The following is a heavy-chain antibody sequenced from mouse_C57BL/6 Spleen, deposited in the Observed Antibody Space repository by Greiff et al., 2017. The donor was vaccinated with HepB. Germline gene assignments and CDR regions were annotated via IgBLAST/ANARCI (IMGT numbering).Heavy chain of an antibody. J-gene: IGHJ2*01. CDR1: GFNIKDDY. Sequence: EVQLQQSGAELVRPGASVKLSCTASGFNIKDDYMHWVRQRPEQGLEWIGWIDPENGDTEYASKFQGKATITADTSSNTAYLQLSSLTSEDTAVYYCTTPYDYDGVDYWGQGTTLTVSS. CDR2: IDPENGDT. CDR3: TTPYDYDGVDY. V-gene: IGHV14-4*01. D-gene: IGHD2-4*01.